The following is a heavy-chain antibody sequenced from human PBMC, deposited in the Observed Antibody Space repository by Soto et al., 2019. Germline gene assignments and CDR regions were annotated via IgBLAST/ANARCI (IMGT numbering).Heavy chain of an antibody. CDR3: ARDHRRISRYYYYGMDV. V-gene: IGHV4-31*03. J-gene: IGHJ6*02. CDR1: GGSISSGGYY. Sequence: SETLSLTCTVSGGSISSGGYYWSWIRQHPGKGLEWIGYIYYSGSTYYNPSLKSRVTILVDTSKNQFSLKLSSVTAADTAVYYCARDHRRISRYYYYGMDVWGQGTTVTVSS. CDR2: IYYSGST.